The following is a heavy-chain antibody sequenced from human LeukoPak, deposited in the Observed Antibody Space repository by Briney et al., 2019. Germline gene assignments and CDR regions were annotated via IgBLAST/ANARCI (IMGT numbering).Heavy chain of an antibody. Sequence: GGSLRLSCAASGFTFSNYWMHWVRQTPGKGLVWVSRIISDGSSTSYADSVKGRFTISSDNAKYTLYLQMNSLRAEDTAVYYCARDGSLPDYWGQGTLVTVSS. V-gene: IGHV3-74*01. J-gene: IGHJ4*02. CDR1: GFTFSNYW. CDR3: ARDGSLPDY. CDR2: IISDGSST.